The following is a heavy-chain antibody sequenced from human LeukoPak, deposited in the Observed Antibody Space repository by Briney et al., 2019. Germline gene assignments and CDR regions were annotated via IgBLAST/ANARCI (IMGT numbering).Heavy chain of an antibody. CDR3: ARVGGNDFWSGYSQGGYYYYGMDV. CDR1: GFTFSSYS. D-gene: IGHD3-3*01. Sequence: GGSLRLSCAASGFTFSSYSMNWVRQAPGKGLEWVSSISSSSSYIYYADSVKGRFTISRDNAKNSLYLQMNSLRAEDMAVYYCARVGGNDFWSGYSQGGYYYYGMDVWGQGTTVTVSS. J-gene: IGHJ6*02. CDR2: ISSSSSYI. V-gene: IGHV3-21*01.